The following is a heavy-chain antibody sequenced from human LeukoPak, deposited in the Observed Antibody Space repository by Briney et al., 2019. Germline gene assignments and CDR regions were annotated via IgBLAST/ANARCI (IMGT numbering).Heavy chain of an antibody. Sequence: GGSLTLSCAASGFTFSSDWMHWVRQAPHPGKGLVWVSRINGDGSSTSHADSVKGRFSTSRDNAKNTLYLQMNNLRVEDTGVYYCARDLATNWGQGTLVTVSS. V-gene: IGHV3-74*01. D-gene: IGHD3-3*02. CDR2: INGDGSST. CDR3: ARDLATN. CDR1: GFTFSSDW. J-gene: IGHJ4*02.